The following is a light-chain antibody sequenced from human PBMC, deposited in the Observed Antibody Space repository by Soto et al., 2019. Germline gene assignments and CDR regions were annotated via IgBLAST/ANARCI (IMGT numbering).Light chain of an antibody. V-gene: IGKV3-20*01. CDR3: QQYGSSPLT. J-gene: IGKJ1*01. CDR1: QSVSSSY. CDR2: GAS. Sequence: EIVLTQSPGTLSLSPGERATLSCRASQSVSSSYLAWYQQKPGQAPRLLIYGASSRATGIPDRFSGSGSGTDFTLTISRLEPEDFAVYYCQQYGSSPLTFDQGTKVEIK.